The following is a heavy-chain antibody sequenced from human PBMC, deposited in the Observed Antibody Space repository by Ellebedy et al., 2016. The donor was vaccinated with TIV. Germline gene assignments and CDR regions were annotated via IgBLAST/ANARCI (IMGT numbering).Heavy chain of an antibody. CDR3: AVWAPINSSGWSAFGY. CDR2: ISAYNGNT. J-gene: IGHJ4*02. CDR1: GYTFTSYG. V-gene: IGHV1-18*04. Sequence: ASVKVSCXASGYTFTSYGISWVRQAPGQGLEWMGWISAYNGNTNYAQKLQGRVTMTTDTSTSTAYMELRSLRSDDTAVYYCAVWAPINSSGWSAFGYWGQGTLVTVSS. D-gene: IGHD6-19*01.